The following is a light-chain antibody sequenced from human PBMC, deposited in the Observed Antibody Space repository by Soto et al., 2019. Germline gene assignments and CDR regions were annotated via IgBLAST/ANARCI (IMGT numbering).Light chain of an antibody. CDR3: QQYDISSWT. CDR1: QCLSSNF. J-gene: IGKJ1*01. CDR2: DSS. V-gene: IGKV3-20*01. Sequence: EIVLTQSPATLSLSPGERATLSCRASQCLSSNFLAWYQQKPGQPPRLLIYDSSTRATGFPDRFSGSGSGTDFTLTSRRLEPEELAVYYCQQYDISSWTFGQGTKVEIK.